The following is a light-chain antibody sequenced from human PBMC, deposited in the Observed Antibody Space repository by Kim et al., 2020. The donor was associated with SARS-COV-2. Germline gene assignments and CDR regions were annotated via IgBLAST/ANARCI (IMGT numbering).Light chain of an antibody. CDR1: LSISDW. CDR2: KAS. CDR3: QQYNSYPYT. V-gene: IGKV1-5*03. J-gene: IGKJ2*01. Sequence: ASVGDRVTITCRASLSISDWLAWYQQKPGKAPKVLIYKASTLESGVPSRFSGIGSGAEFTLTISSLQPDDFASYYCQQYNSYPYTFGQGTKLEI.